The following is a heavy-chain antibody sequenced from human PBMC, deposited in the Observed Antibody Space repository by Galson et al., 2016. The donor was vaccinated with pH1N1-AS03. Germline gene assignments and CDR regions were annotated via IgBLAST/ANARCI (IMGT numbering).Heavy chain of an antibody. D-gene: IGHD2-15*01. CDR3: AREWSAFDF. CDR2: VYYTGAT. Sequence: YVYYTGATSYNPSLKSRVTISLDTSKSQFSLKLSSVTAADTAVYYCAREWSAFDFWGQGTVATVSS. J-gene: IGHJ3*01. V-gene: IGHV4-59*01.